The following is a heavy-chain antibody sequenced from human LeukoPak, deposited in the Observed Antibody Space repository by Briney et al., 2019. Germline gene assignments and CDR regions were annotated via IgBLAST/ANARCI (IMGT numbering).Heavy chain of an antibody. V-gene: IGHV5-51*01. CDR2: RNPADSDT. D-gene: IGHD4-11*01. CDR1: GYSFTSYW. CDR3: ARQRRGSYNDYSEGDY. J-gene: IGHJ4*02. Sequence: GESLKISCKGSGYSFTSYWIGWVRQMPGKGLEWMGLRNPADSDTRYRPALQGQVPISVDKSIRTAYLQWSSLKASDTAMYYCARQRRGSYNDYSEGDYWGQGTLVTVSS.